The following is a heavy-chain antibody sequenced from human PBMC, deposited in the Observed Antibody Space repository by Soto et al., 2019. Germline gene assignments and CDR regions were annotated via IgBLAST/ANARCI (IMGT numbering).Heavy chain of an antibody. J-gene: IGHJ4*02. CDR2: ISAYNGNT. Sequence: QVQLVQSGAEVKKPGASVKVSCKASGYTFTSYGISWVRQAPGQGLEWMGWISAYNGNTNYAQKLQGRVTMTTDTSTSTADMELRSLRSDDTAVYYCARDPSRCSGGSCYSRADYWGQGTLVTVSS. CDR1: GYTFTSYG. V-gene: IGHV1-18*01. CDR3: ARDPSRCSGGSCYSRADY. D-gene: IGHD2-15*01.